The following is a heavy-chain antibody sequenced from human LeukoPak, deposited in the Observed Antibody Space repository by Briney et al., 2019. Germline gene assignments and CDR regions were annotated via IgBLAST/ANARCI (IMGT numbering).Heavy chain of an antibody. Sequence: GGSLRLSCAASGLTVSSNSMSWVRQAPGKGLEWVSFIYSGGSTYYADSVKGRFTISRDNAKNSLYLQMNSLRAEDTAVYYCARPVVAATTPDTFDIWGQGTMVTVSS. CDR3: ARPVVAATTPDTFDI. CDR2: IYSGGST. V-gene: IGHV3-53*01. CDR1: GLTVSSNS. J-gene: IGHJ3*02. D-gene: IGHD2-15*01.